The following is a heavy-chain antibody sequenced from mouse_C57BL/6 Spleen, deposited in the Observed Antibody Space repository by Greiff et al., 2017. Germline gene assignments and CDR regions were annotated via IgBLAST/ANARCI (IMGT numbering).Heavy chain of an antibody. CDR1: GYTFTDYY. V-gene: IGHV1-19*01. CDR2: INPYNGGT. D-gene: IGHD4-1*01. J-gene: IGHJ2*01. Sequence: VQLQQSGPVLVKPGASVKMSCKASGYTFTDYYMHWVKQSPGQSLEWIGVINPYNGGTSYNQKFQGKATLTVDKSSSTAYMELNSLTSEDSAVYYCARRRAKTGANFDYWGQGTTLTVAS. CDR3: ARRRAKTGANFDY.